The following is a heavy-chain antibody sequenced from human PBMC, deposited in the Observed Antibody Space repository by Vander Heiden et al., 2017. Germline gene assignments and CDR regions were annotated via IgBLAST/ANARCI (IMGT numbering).Heavy chain of an antibody. V-gene: IGHV4-39*01. Sequence: QLQLQESGPGLVKPSETLSLTCTVPGGSISSSSYYWGWIRQPPGKGLEGIGSIYYSGSTYYNPALKSRVTISVDTAKNQFSLKMRSVTAADTAVYYCASPGDSYGYGIDYWGQGTLVTVSS. D-gene: IGHD5-18*01. CDR1: GGSISSSSYY. CDR3: ASPGDSYGYGIDY. CDR2: IYYSGST. J-gene: IGHJ4*02.